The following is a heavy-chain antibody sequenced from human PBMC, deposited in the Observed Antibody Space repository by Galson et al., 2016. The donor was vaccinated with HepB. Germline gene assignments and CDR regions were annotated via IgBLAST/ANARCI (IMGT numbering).Heavy chain of an antibody. CDR3: VKAGPPAGTRTILRFDY. CDR2: INSFGDGT. D-gene: IGHD6-13*01. Sequence: SLRLSCAASGFTFSTHAMHWVRQAPGKGLEYVSAINSFGDGTFYADSVKGRFTISRDNSKNTVYLQMSSLRGEDTAVYYCVKAGPPAGTRTILRFDYWGQGALVTVSS. CDR1: GFTFSTHA. J-gene: IGHJ4*02. V-gene: IGHV3-64D*06.